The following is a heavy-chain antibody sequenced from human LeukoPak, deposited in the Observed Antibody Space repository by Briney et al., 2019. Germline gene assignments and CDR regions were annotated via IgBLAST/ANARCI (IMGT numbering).Heavy chain of an antibody. D-gene: IGHD2-2*01. Sequence: SETLSLTCTVSGGSISSYYWSWIRQPPGKGLEWIGYIYYSGSTNYNPSLKSRVTISVDTSKNQFSLKLSSVTAADTAVYYCARDIVVVPAAPANNWFDPWGQGTLVTVSS. V-gene: IGHV4-59*12. CDR1: GGSISSYY. J-gene: IGHJ5*02. CDR3: ARDIVVVPAAPANNWFDP. CDR2: IYYSGST.